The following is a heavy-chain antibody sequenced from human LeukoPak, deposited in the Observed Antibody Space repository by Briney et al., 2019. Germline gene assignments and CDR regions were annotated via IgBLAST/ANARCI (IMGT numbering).Heavy chain of an antibody. V-gene: IGHV3-23*01. D-gene: IGHD3-10*01. Sequence: PGGSLRLSCAASGFTFGGYSMTWVRQAPGKGLEWVSSISGNGANSFYADSVQGRFTISRDNSKNSMSLHMNGLRAEDTAIYFCARRGGTNGWGDFDYWGQGSLVTASS. CDR3: ARRGGTNGWGDFDY. CDR1: GFTFGGYS. J-gene: IGHJ4*02. CDR2: ISGNGANS.